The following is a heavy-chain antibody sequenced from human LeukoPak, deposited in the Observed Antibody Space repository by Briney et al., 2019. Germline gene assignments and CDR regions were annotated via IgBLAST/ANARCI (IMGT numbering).Heavy chain of an antibody. J-gene: IGHJ3*01. V-gene: IGHV4-39*01. CDR2: IYYSGST. Sequence: PSETLSLTCTVSGGSISSSSYYWRWIRQPPGKGLEWIGSIYYSGSTYYNPSLKSRVTISVDTSKNQFSLKLSSVTAADTAVYYCASRSMIFGVVHFWGQGTMVTVSS. CDR1: GGSISSSSYY. D-gene: IGHD3/OR15-3a*01. CDR3: ASRSMIFGVVHF.